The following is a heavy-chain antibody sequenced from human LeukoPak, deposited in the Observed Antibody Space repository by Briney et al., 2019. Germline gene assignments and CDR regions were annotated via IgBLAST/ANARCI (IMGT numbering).Heavy chain of an antibody. CDR3: AIEVTTRIFDY. Sequence: PGRSLRLSCAASGFTFRSYGMHWVRQAPGKGLEWVAVVWYDGSNKYYADSVKGRFTISRDNSNNTLYLQMNSQRAEDTAVYYCAIEVTTRIFDYWGQGTLVTVSS. V-gene: IGHV3-33*01. D-gene: IGHD5-12*01. CDR1: GFTFRSYG. J-gene: IGHJ4*02. CDR2: VWYDGSNK.